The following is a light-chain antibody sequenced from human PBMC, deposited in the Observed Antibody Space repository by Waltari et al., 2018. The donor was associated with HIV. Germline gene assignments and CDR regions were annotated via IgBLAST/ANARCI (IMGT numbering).Light chain of an antibody. CDR2: GAS. Sequence: EIVLTQSPATLSVSPGDRVTLSCRASESVSSNLAWYQQKPGQAPRLVFYGASSRATGIPDRFSGSGSGTDFTLTISSLQAEDVAVYYCQQYYSTPDTFGQGTKLEI. J-gene: IGKJ2*01. CDR1: ESVSSN. V-gene: IGKV3-15*01. CDR3: QQYYSTPDT.